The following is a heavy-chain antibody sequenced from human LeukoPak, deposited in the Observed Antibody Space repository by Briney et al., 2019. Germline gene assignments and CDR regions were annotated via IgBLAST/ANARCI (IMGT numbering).Heavy chain of an antibody. CDR1: GLTFSSYG. Sequence: GRSLRLSCAASGLTFSSYGMHWVRQAPGKGLEWVAVISYDGTIRNYADSVKGRFTISRDNSKNTLYLQMNSLTAEDTALYYCAKAGCSSTTCYLANPWGQGTLVTVSS. CDR3: AKAGCSSTTCYLANP. CDR2: ISYDGTIR. V-gene: IGHV3-30*18. D-gene: IGHD2-2*01. J-gene: IGHJ5*02.